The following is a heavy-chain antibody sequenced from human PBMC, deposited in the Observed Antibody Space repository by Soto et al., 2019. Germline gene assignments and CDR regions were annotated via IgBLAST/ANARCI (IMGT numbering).Heavy chain of an antibody. CDR2: ITGNGDTT. V-gene: IGHV3-64D*09. CDR1: EVTFGNYA. Sequence: GGSRRLACSASEVTFGNYAMHCVRQVPGKGREYVSSITGNGDTTYYAESVKGRFSISRDNSKNPLYLQMSSLTDEDTCVYYCVKDTRRPGPSSAMDVWGQ. J-gene: IGHJ6*01. CDR3: VKDTRRPGPSSAMDV. D-gene: IGHD2-2*01.